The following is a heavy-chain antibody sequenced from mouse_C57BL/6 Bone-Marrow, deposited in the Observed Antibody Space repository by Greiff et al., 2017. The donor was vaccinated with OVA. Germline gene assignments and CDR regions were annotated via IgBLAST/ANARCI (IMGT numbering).Heavy chain of an antibody. CDR2: IYPRSGNT. V-gene: IGHV1-81*01. J-gene: IGHJ3*01. D-gene: IGHD4-1*01. CDR3: ARCLTGTAWAY. CDR1: GYTFTSYG. Sequence: LEESGAELARPGASVKLSCKASGYTFTSYGISWVKQRTGQGLEWIGEIYPRSGNTYYNEKFKGKATLTADKASRTAYMELRSLTSEDSAVYFCARCLTGTAWAYWGQGTLVTVSA.